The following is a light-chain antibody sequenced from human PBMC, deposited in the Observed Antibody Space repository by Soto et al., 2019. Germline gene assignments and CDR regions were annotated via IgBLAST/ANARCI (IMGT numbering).Light chain of an antibody. CDR1: QNITTC. CDR2: AAS. V-gene: IGKV1-39*01. J-gene: IGKJ1*01. Sequence: DIHMTQSPSSLSASIRDRVSITCRASQNITTCLHWYQQRPGRSPNLLIYAASHLQNGVPSRFSGSGSGPDFTLTIDSLQPEDFATYYCQQSYTAQWTFGQGTKVESK. CDR3: QQSYTAQWT.